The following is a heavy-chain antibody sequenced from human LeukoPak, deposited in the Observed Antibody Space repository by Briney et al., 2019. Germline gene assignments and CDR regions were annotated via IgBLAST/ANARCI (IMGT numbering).Heavy chain of an antibody. V-gene: IGHV1-69*13. Sequence: SVKVSCKASGGTFSSYAISWVRQAPGQGLEWMGGIIPIFGTANYAQKFQGRVTITADESTSTAYMELRSLRSDDTAVYYCARVLGYCSGGSCYNWFDPWGQGTLVTVSS. D-gene: IGHD2-15*01. CDR2: IIPIFGTA. J-gene: IGHJ5*02. CDR3: ARVLGYCSGGSCYNWFDP. CDR1: GGTFSSYA.